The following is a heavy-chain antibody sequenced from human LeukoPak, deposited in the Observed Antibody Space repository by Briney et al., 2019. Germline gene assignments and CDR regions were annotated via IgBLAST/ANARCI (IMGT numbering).Heavy chain of an antibody. D-gene: IGHD6-13*01. CDR1: GFTFSSYA. Sequence: PGGSLRLSCAASGFTFSSYAMSWVRQAPGKGLDWVSAISGSGDNTYYADSVKGRFTISRDNSKNTLYLQMNSLRAEDTAVYYCAHIAAVGPEDYWGQGTLVTVSS. CDR3: AHIAAVGPEDY. J-gene: IGHJ4*02. CDR2: ISGSGDNT. V-gene: IGHV3-23*01.